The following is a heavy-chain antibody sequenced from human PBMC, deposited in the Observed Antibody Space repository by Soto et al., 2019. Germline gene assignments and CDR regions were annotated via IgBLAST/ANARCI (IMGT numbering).Heavy chain of an antibody. D-gene: IGHD5-12*01. J-gene: IGHJ4*02. CDR1: GFTFNAYT. V-gene: IGHV3-21*02. CDR3: VRGNTGYGNFDY. CDR2: ISGTSSYI. Sequence: EVRLVESGGGLVKPGGSLRLSCTASGFTFNAYTINWVRQAPGKGLEWVSSISGTSSYIYYADSVKGRFTISRDNTKNTLYLQMSSLTVEDTAVFYCVRGNTGYGNFDYWGQGILVTVSS.